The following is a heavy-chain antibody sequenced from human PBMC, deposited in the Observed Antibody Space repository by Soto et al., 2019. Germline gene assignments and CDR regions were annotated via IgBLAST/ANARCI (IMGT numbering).Heavy chain of an antibody. CDR3: ARRSGAVTTRYYFDY. V-gene: IGHV5-51*01. D-gene: IGHD4-17*01. J-gene: IGHJ4*02. CDR2: IYPGDSDT. CDR1: GYSFTSYW. Sequence: PGESLKISCKGSGYSFTSYWIGWVRQMPGKGLEWMGIIYPGDSDTRYSPSFQGQVTISADKSISTAYLQWSSLKASDTAMYYCARRSGAVTTRYYFDYWGQGTLVTVSS.